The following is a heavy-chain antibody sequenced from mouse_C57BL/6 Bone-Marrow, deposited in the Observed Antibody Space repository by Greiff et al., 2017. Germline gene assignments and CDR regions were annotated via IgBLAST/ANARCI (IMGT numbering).Heavy chain of an antibody. D-gene: IGHD1-1*01. V-gene: IGHV1-64*01. CDR2: IHPNSGST. CDR3: ARDITTVVADV. Sequence: VQLQQPGAELVKPGALVKLSCKASGYTFTSYWMHWVKQRPGQGLEWIGMIHPNSGSTNYNEKFKSKATLTVDKSSSTAYMQLSSLTAEDSAVYSCARDITTVVADVWGTGTTVTVSS. J-gene: IGHJ1*03. CDR1: GYTFTSYW.